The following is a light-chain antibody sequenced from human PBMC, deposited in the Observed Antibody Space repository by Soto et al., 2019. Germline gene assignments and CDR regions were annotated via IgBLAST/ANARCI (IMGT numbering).Light chain of an antibody. Sequence: EIVLTQSPGTLSLSPGERATLSCRASQSVSSSYLAWYQQKPDQAPRLLIYGASNKATGIPDRFSGSGSGTDFTLTISSLEPEDFSVYYCQQYGSSPLFSFGPGTKVDIK. V-gene: IGKV3-20*01. J-gene: IGKJ3*01. CDR1: QSVSSSY. CDR2: GAS. CDR3: QQYGSSPLFS.